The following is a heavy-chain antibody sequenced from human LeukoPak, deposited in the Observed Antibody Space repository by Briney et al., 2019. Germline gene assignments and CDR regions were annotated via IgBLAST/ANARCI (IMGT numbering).Heavy chain of an antibody. J-gene: IGHJ6*03. Sequence: GESLKISCKGSGYTFTSYGISWVRQAPGQGLEWMGWISAYNGNTNYAQKLQGRVTMTTDTSTSTAYMELRSLRSDDTAVYYCARVVGDRTIFGAVEPLYYMDVWGKGTTVTVSS. D-gene: IGHD3-3*01. CDR3: ARVVGDRTIFGAVEPLYYMDV. V-gene: IGHV1-18*01. CDR2: ISAYNGNT. CDR1: GYTFTSYG.